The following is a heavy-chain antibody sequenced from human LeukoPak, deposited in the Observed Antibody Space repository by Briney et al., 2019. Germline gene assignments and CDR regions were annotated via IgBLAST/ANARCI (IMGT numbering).Heavy chain of an antibody. CDR3: ARGLFLSGYLDAFDI. V-gene: IGHV3-53*01. CDR1: GLTVSSNC. Sequence: HSGGSLRLSCAASGLTVSSNCMSWVRQAPGKGLEWVSFIYSGGNTYYADSVKGRFTISRDNSKNTVHLQMNSLRVEDTAVYYCARGLFLSGYLDAFDIWGQGTVVTVSS. CDR2: IYSGGNT. J-gene: IGHJ3*02. D-gene: IGHD3-22*01.